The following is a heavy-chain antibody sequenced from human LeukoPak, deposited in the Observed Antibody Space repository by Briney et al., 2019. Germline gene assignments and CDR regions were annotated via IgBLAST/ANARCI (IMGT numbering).Heavy chain of an antibody. J-gene: IGHJ4*02. V-gene: IGHV3-66*01. CDR3: ARDPFSIAAAGTGY. D-gene: IGHD6-13*01. CDR2: IYSGGST. Sequence: PGGSLRLFCAASGFTVSSNYMSWVRQAPGKGLEWVSVIYSGGSTYYADSVKGRFTISRDNSKNTLYLQMNSLRAEDTAVYYCARDPFSIAAAGTGYWGQGTLVTVSS. CDR1: GFTVSSNY.